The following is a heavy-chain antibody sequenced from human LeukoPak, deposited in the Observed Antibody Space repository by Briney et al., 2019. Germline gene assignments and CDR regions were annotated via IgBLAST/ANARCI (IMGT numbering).Heavy chain of an antibody. J-gene: IGHJ4*02. D-gene: IGHD3-22*01. V-gene: IGHV3-53*01. CDR1: GFTVSGNY. CDR2: IYSGGST. Sequence: PGGSLRLSCAASGFTVSGNYMSWVRQAPGKGLEWVSVIYSGGSTYYADSVKGRFTISRDNSKNTLYLQMNSLRAEDTAVYYCARDLTYYDSSGYFGYWGQGTLVTVSS. CDR3: ARDLTYYDSSGYFGY.